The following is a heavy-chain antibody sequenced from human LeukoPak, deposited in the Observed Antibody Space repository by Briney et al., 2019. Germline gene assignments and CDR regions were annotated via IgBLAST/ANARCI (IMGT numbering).Heavy chain of an antibody. V-gene: IGHV3-53*01. CDR2: ISTGGST. Sequence: GGSLRLSCVASGLTVSRHYMTWVRQAPGKGLEWLSVISTGGSTNYADSVKGRFTISRDNSKNILYLRMNSLRAEDTAVYYCARDDYYDSSGLDYWGQGTLVTVSS. CDR3: ARDDYYDSSGLDY. CDR1: GLTVSRHY. D-gene: IGHD3-22*01. J-gene: IGHJ4*02.